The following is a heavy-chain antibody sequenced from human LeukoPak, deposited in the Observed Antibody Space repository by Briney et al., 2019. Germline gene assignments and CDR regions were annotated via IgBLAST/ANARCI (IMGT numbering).Heavy chain of an antibody. CDR2: IYHSGST. J-gene: IGHJ4*02. CDR3: ASLYGDYRVGY. D-gene: IGHD4-17*01. Sequence: NPSGTLSLTCAVSGGSISSSNWWSWVRQPPGKGQEKTGEIYHSGSTNYNPSLKSRVTISVDKSKNQFSLKLSSVTAADTAVYYCASLYGDYRVGYWGQGTLVTVSS. CDR1: GGSISSSNW. V-gene: IGHV4-4*02.